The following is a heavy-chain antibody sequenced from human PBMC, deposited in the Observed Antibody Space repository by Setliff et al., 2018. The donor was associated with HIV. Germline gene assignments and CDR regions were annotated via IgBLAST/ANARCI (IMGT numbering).Heavy chain of an antibody. V-gene: IGHV1-2*06. CDR2: INPNSGVT. Sequence: ASVMVSCKTSGYTFTGYYMHWVRQAPGQGLEWMGRINPNSGVTNYAQKFQGRVTMTRDTSTSTAYMELNSLRSEDTAVYYCARSSDPGSYSYYYGMDVWGQGTTVTVSS. D-gene: IGHD3-10*01. CDR3: ARSSDPGSYSYYYGMDV. J-gene: IGHJ6*02. CDR1: GYTFTGYY.